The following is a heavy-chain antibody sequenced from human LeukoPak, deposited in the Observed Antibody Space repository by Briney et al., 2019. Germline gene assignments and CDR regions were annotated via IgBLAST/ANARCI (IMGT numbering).Heavy chain of an antibody. CDR3: ARISDYHLVCYFDY. V-gene: IGHV1-18*04. Sequence: ASVKVSFKASGYTFTSYGITWVRQAPGQGLEWMGYISAYNGDTNYAQKFQGRVTMTTDTSTSTAYMELRSLRSDDTAMYYCARISDYHLVCYFDYWGQGTLVTVSS. J-gene: IGHJ4*02. CDR1: GYTFTSYG. CDR2: ISAYNGDT. D-gene: IGHD4-11*01.